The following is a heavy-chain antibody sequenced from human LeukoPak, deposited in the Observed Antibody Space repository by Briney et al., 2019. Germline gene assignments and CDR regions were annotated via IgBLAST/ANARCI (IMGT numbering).Heavy chain of an antibody. J-gene: IGHJ3*01. CDR2: ISYSGST. V-gene: IGHV4-59*01. CDR1: GGSISSYY. CDR3: ARGPYV. Sequence: SETLSLTCTVSGGSISSYYWSWVRQPPGKGLEWIGFISYSGSTNYNPSLKSRITISVDMSKNQFSLKVRSVTAADTAVYYCARGPYVWGQGAMVTDSS.